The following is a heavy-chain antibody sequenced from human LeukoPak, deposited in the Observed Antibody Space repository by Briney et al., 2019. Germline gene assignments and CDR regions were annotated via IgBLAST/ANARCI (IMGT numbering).Heavy chain of an antibody. J-gene: IGHJ4*02. Sequence: SETLSLTCTVSGGSISSGDYYWSWIRQPPGKGLEWIGYIYYSGSTYYNPSLKSRVTISVDTSKNQFSLKLSSVTAPDTAVYYCARTSGYDFWSGYYRSDYWGQGTLVTVSS. CDR3: ARTSGYDFWSGYYRSDY. D-gene: IGHD3-3*01. CDR1: GGSISSGDYY. V-gene: IGHV4-30-4*08. CDR2: IYYSGST.